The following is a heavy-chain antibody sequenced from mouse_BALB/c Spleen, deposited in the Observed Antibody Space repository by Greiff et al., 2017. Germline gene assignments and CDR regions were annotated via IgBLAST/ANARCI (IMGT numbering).Heavy chain of an antibody. V-gene: IGHV14-3*02. J-gene: IGHJ1*01. Sequence: VQLQQSGAELVKPGASVKLSCTASGFNIKDTYMHWVKQRPEQGLEWIGRIDPANGNTKYDPKFQGKDTITADTTSNTAYLQLSRLTSEDTDVYYCGRYDVWYFDDGGAGTTVTVSS. D-gene: IGHD2-12*01. CDR1: GFNIKDTY. CDR2: IDPANGNT. CDR3: GRYDVWYFDD.